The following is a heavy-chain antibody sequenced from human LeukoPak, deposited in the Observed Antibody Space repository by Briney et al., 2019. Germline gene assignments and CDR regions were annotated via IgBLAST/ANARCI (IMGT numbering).Heavy chain of an antibody. CDR2: IYYSGST. CDR3: ARRGRWLQDWYFDL. CDR1: GGSISSYY. Sequence: SETLSLTCTVSGGSISSYYWSWIRQPPGKGLEWIGYIYYSGSTNYNPSLKSRVTISVDTSKNQFSLKLSSVTAADTAVYYCARRGRWLQDWYFDLWGRGTLVTVSS. D-gene: IGHD5-24*01. J-gene: IGHJ2*01. V-gene: IGHV4-59*08.